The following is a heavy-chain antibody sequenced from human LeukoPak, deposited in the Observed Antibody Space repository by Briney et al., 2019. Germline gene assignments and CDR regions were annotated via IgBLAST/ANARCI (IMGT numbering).Heavy chain of an antibody. J-gene: IGHJ1*01. D-gene: IGHD3-22*01. Sequence: SETLSLTCTVSGGSISSSSYYWSWIRQPPGKGLEWIGYIYYSGSTNYNPSLKSRVTISVDTSKNQFSLKLSSVTAADTAVYYCARATYEGDFQHWGQGTLVTVSS. CDR1: GGSISSSSYY. V-gene: IGHV4-61*01. CDR3: ARATYEGDFQH. CDR2: IYYSGST.